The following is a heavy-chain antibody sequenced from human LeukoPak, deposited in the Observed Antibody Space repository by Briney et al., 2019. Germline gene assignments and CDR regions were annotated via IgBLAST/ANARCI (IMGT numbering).Heavy chain of an antibody. D-gene: IGHD6-13*01. CDR2: TYYRSEWYN. J-gene: IGHJ4*02. CDR1: GDSVSSNSAA. Sequence: SQTLSLTCAISGDSVSSNSAAWNWIRQSPSRGLEWLGRTYYRSEWYNDYAVSVKSRITINPDTSKNQFSLQLNSVTPEDTAVYYCARDLPIAAAGSGYFDYWGQGTLVTVSS. CDR3: ARDLPIAAAGSGYFDY. V-gene: IGHV6-1*01.